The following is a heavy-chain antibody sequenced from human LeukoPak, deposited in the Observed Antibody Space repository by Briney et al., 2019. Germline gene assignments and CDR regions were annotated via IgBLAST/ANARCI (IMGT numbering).Heavy chain of an antibody. J-gene: IGHJ4*02. D-gene: IGHD6-13*01. V-gene: IGHV3-21*04. CDR2: ISTTSTYI. Sequence: GGSLTLSCTASRFNFSNYRMNWVRQAPGKGLEWVSTISTTSTYIYYADSVKGRFTISRDNAKNSLYLQMNSLRAEDTAVYYCAKFRVPRGVKGSSWYYFDYWGQGTLVTVSS. CDR1: RFNFSNYR. CDR3: AKFRVPRGVKGSSWYYFDY.